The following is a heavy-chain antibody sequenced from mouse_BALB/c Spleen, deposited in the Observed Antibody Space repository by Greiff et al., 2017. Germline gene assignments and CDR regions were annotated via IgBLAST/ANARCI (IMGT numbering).Heavy chain of an antibody. Sequence: EVQLQQSGPGLVKPSQSLSLTCTVTGYSITSDYAWNWIRQFPGNKLEWMGYISYSGSTSYNPSLKSRISITRDTSKNQFFLQLNSVTTEDTATYYCASDRYFAYWGQGTLVTVSA. CDR3: ASDRYFAY. J-gene: IGHJ3*01. CDR2: ISYSGST. CDR1: GYSITSDYA. V-gene: IGHV3-2*02. D-gene: IGHD2-14*01.